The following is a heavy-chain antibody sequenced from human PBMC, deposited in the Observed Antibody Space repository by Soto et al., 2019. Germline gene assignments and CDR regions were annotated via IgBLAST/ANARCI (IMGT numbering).Heavy chain of an antibody. J-gene: IGHJ4*01. Sequence: ASVKVSCKASGYTFTSYYMHWVRQAPGQGLEWMGIINPSGGSTSYAQKFQGRVTMTRETSTSTVYMELSSLRSEDTAVYYFSRAYGSGGNHLDYWGHGTLVTVSS. CDR3: SRAYGSGGNHLDY. CDR1: GYTFTSYY. D-gene: IGHD6-19*01. CDR2: INPSGGST. V-gene: IGHV1-46*03.